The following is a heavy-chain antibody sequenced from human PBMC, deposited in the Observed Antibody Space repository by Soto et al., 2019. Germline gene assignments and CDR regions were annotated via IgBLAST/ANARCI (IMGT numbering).Heavy chain of an antibody. J-gene: IGHJ5*02. CDR3: XXDXXRGIXPLGEXNWFXX. CDR2: IYYSGST. V-gene: IGHV4-31*03. CDR1: GGSISSGGYY. Sequence: SETLSLTCTVSGGSISSGGYYWSWIRQHPGKGLEWIGYIYYSGSTYYNPSLKSRVTISVDTSKNQFSLKLSSVTAADTAVYXXXXDXXRGIXPLGEXNWFXXWGQGTXXTVSS.